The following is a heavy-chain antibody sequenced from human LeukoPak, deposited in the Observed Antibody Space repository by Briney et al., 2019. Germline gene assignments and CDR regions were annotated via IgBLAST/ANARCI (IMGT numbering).Heavy chain of an antibody. CDR2: ISSSSSYI. CDR1: GFIFSSYS. V-gene: IGHV3-21*01. Sequence: TGGSLTLLRAASGFIFSSYSMNWVRQAPGKGLEWVSYISSSSSYIYYADSVKGRFTISRDNAKNSLYLQMNRLRAEYTAVYYCAIGEDKQWLVRFLGVYYYYGMDVWGQGTTVTVSS. J-gene: IGHJ6*02. CDR3: AIGEDKQWLVRFLGVYYYYGMDV. D-gene: IGHD6-19*01.